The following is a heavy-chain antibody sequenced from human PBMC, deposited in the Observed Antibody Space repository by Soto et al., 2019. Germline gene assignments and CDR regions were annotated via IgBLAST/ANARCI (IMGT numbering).Heavy chain of an antibody. J-gene: IGHJ4*02. CDR3: ARGQHSSGGGYFDY. V-gene: IGHV3-48*03. CDR1: GFTFSSYE. D-gene: IGHD6-19*01. Sequence: EVQLVESGGGLVQPGGSLRLSCAASGFTFSSYEMNWVRQAPGKGLEWVSYISSSGITIYYADSVKGRFTISRDNAKNRPYQQDNGLRVGDTGFYYCARGQHSSGGGYFDYWGQETLVTVSS. CDR2: ISSSGITI.